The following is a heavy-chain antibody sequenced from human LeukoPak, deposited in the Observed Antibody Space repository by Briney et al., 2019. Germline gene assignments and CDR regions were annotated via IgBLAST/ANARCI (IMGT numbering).Heavy chain of an antibody. J-gene: IGHJ4*02. CDR3: ARLSTSGSYWDFDY. D-gene: IGHD1-26*01. Sequence: PSETLSLTCTVSGYSISSGYYWGWIRQPPGKGLEWIGYIYYSGSANYNPSLKSRVTISIDTSKNQFSLKLSSVTAADTAVYYCARLSTSGSYWDFDYWGQGTLVTVSS. CDR1: GYSISSGYY. V-gene: IGHV4-38-2*02. CDR2: IYYSGSA.